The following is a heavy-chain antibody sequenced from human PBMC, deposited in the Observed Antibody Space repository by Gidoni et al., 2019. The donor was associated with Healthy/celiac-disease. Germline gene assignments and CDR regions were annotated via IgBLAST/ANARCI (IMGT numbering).Heavy chain of an antibody. V-gene: IGHV3-21*01. J-gene: IGHJ6*03. CDR1: YS. D-gene: IGHD6-19*01. CDR3: ARDPRVYSSGWYRLDYYYMDV. CDR2: ISSSSSYI. Sequence: YSMNWVPQAPGKGLEWVSSISSSSSYIYYADSVKGRFTISRDNAKNSLYLQMNSLRAEDTAVYYCARDPRVYSSGWYRLDYYYMDVWGKGTTVTVSS.